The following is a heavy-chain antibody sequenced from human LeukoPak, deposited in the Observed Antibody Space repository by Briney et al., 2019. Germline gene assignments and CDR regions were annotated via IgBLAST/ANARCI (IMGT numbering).Heavy chain of an antibody. CDR3: ARGGGYASPIGY. D-gene: IGHD5-12*01. V-gene: IGHV4-59*01. J-gene: IGHJ4*02. CDR1: GGSISTYY. Sequence: SETRSLTCTLSGGSISTYYWSWIRQPPGKGLEWIGYIYHSGSTNYNPSLKSRVTISVDTSKNQFSLKLSSVTAADTAVYYCARGGGYASPIGYWGQGALVTLSS. CDR2: IYHSGST.